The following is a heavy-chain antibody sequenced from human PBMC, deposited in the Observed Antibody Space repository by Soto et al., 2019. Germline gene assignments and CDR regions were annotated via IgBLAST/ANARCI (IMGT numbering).Heavy chain of an antibody. CDR2: INTDGTST. Sequence: PVGSLRLSCAASGFSFSDYWLHWVRQVPGKGLVWVSRINTDGTSTSYADSVKGRFTISRDNAKKTLYLQMNSLRAEDTAVYYCVRGKGFYWGQGILVTVPS. CDR3: VRGKGFY. CDR1: GFSFSDYW. J-gene: IGHJ4*02. V-gene: IGHV3-74*01.